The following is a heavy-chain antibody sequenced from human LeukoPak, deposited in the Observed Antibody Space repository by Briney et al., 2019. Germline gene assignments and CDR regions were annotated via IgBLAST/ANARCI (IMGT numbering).Heavy chain of an antibody. CDR2: IYPGDSDT. CDR3: ARVYDSSGYYWYGFDI. D-gene: IGHD3-22*01. Sequence: GESLKISCKGFGYNFTSYWIGWVRQMPGKGLEWMGIIYPGDSDTIYSPSFQGRVTISADKSINTAYLQWSSLKASDTAMYYCARVYDSSGYYWYGFDIWGQGTMVTVSS. CDR1: GYNFTSYW. V-gene: IGHV5-51*01. J-gene: IGHJ3*02.